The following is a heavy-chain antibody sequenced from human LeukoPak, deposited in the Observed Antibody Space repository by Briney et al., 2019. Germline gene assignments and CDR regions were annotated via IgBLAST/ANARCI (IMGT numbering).Heavy chain of an antibody. CDR2: IYYSGST. CDR1: GGSISSGDYY. CDR3: ASTYDFWSGYYSGPLDY. Sequence: SGTLSLTCTVSGGSISSGDYYWSWIRQPPGKGLEWIGYIYYSGSTYYNPSLKSRVTISVDTSKNQFSLKLSSVTAADTAVYYCASTYDFWSGYYSGPLDYWGQGTLVTVSS. D-gene: IGHD3-3*01. J-gene: IGHJ4*02. V-gene: IGHV4-30-4*08.